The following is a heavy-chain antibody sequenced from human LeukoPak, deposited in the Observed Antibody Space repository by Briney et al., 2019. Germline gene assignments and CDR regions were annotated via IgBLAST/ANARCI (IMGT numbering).Heavy chain of an antibody. Sequence: SVKVTCKASGGTFSSYAISWVRQAPGQGLEWMGGIIPIFGTANYAQKFQGRVTITADESTSTAYMELSSLRSEDTAVYYCARDNRWEPNDLRYYPLNYYYGMDVWGQGTTVTVSS. V-gene: IGHV1-69*13. D-gene: IGHD1-26*01. CDR2: IIPIFGTA. CDR1: GGTFSSYA. J-gene: IGHJ6*02. CDR3: ARDNRWEPNDLRYYPLNYYYGMDV.